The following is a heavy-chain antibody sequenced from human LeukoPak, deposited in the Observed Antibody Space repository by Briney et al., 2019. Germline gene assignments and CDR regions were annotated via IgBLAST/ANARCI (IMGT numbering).Heavy chain of an antibody. D-gene: IGHD1-26*01. Sequence: SGTLSLTCTVSGGSISSHYWSWIRQPPGKGLEWIGYIYYSGSTNYNPSLKSRVTISVDTSKNQFSLKLSSVTAADTAVYYCAREGDSGSYYDYWGQGTLVTVSS. CDR1: GGSISSHY. CDR3: AREGDSGSYYDY. J-gene: IGHJ4*02. V-gene: IGHV4-59*11. CDR2: IYYSGST.